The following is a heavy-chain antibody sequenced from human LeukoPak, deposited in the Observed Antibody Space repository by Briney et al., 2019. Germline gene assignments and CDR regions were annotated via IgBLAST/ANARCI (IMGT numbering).Heavy chain of an antibody. D-gene: IGHD2/OR15-2a*01. CDR3: ARDLSSDYVAY. CDR2: IKQDGSEK. J-gene: IGHJ4*02. Sequence: PGGSLRLSCAASGFTFSSYWMSWVRQAPGKGLEWVANIKQDGSEKYYVDSVKGRFTISRDNAKNSLYLQMSSLRAEDTAAYYCARDLSSDYVAYWGQGTLVTVSS. CDR1: GFTFSSYW. V-gene: IGHV3-7*01.